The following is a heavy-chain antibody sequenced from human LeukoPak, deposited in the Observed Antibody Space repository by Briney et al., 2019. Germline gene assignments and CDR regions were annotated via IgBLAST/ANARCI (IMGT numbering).Heavy chain of an antibody. J-gene: IGHJ2*01. Sequence: GGSLRLSCAASGFTFSSSAMSWVRQAPGKGLEWVSSISGSGSGGSTYYADSVKGRFTISRDNSKNTLYLQMNSLRAEDTAVYYCAREERDGYNYYWYFDLWGRGTLVTVSS. CDR3: AREERDGYNYYWYFDL. V-gene: IGHV3-23*01. CDR2: ISGSGSGGST. CDR1: GFTFSSSA. D-gene: IGHD5-24*01.